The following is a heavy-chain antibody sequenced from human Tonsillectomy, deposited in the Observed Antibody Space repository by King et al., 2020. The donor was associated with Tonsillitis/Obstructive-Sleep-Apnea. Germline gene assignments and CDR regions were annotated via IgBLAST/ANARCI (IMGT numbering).Heavy chain of an antibody. CDR3: ARGSYYDLWSGYFNWNYECNGHYYYYYYMDV. J-gene: IGHJ6*03. CDR1: GFTFSSYW. Sequence: VQLVESGGGLVQPGGSLRLSCAASGFTFSSYWMHWVRQAPGKGLVWVSRINSDGSSTSYADSVKGRFTISRDNAKNTLYLQMNRLRAEDTAVYYCARGSYYDLWSGYFNWNYECNGHYYYYYYMDVWGKGTTVTVSS. V-gene: IGHV3-74*01. CDR2: INSDGSST. D-gene: IGHD3-3*01.